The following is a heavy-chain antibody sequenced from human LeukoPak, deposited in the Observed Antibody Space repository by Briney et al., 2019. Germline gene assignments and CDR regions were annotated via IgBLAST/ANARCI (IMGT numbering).Heavy chain of an antibody. CDR2: ISGSGGST. D-gene: IGHD3-22*01. V-gene: IGHV3-23*01. CDR3: AKESFDSSGYYDAFDI. Sequence: GGSLRLSCAASGFTFSSYAMSWVRQAPGKGLEWVSAISGSGGSTYYADSVKGRFTISRDNSKNTLYLQMNSLRAEDTAVYYCAKESFDSSGYYDAFDIWGQGTMVAVSS. CDR1: GFTFSSYA. J-gene: IGHJ3*02.